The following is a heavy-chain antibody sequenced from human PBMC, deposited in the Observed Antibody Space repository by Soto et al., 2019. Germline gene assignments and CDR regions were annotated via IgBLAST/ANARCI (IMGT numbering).Heavy chain of an antibody. J-gene: IGHJ4*02. Sequence: EVQLLESGGGLVQPGGSLRLSCAASGFTFTNYAMTWVRQAPGKGLEWFSAISGGGDTTSYADSVKGRFTVSRDGSKNTLYLQMSSLRAEATALYYCAKGRGGAGSLTHRVDFWGQGTLVTVSS. CDR2: ISGGGDTT. D-gene: IGHD3-10*01. CDR1: GFTFTNYA. V-gene: IGHV3-23*01. CDR3: AKGRGGAGSLTHRVDF.